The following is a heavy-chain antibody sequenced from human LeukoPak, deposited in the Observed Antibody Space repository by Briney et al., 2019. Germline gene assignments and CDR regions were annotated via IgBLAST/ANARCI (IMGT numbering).Heavy chain of an antibody. V-gene: IGHV1-69*05. CDR3: RLEFAVAGPPDY. Sequence: SVTVSCKASGGTFTSYTISWVRQAPGQGLEWMGRIILIFGTANYPQKFQGRVTITTDESTSTAYMELSSLRSEDTAVYYCRLEFAVAGPPDYWGQGTLVTVSS. CDR2: IILIFGTA. J-gene: IGHJ4*02. CDR1: GGTFTSYT. D-gene: IGHD6-19*01.